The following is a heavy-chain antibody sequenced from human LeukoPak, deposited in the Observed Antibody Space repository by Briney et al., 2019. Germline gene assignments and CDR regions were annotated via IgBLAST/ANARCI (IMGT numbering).Heavy chain of an antibody. Sequence: SETLSLTCAVYGGSFSGYYWSWIRQPPGKGLEWIGEINHSGGTNYNPSLKSRVTISVDTSKNQFSLKLSSVTAADTAVYYCARTRIRFDPWGQGTLVTVSS. J-gene: IGHJ5*02. CDR2: INHSGGT. D-gene: IGHD2-15*01. CDR3: ARTRIRFDP. V-gene: IGHV4-34*01. CDR1: GGSFSGYY.